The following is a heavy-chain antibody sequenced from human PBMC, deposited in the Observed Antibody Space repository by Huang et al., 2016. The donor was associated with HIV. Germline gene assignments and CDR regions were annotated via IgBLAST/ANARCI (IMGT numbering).Heavy chain of an antibody. Sequence: QVQLQQWGAGLLKPSETLSLTCAVYGGSFSGYYWSWIRQPPGKGLEWIGEINDSGRTDYNPSLKSRVTTSVDTSKNQFALMLSSVTAADTAVYYCARGRSGIAAAVYWYFDLWGRGTLVTVSS. CDR1: GGSFSGYY. CDR3: ARGRSGIAAAVYWYFDL. J-gene: IGHJ2*01. D-gene: IGHD6-13*01. CDR2: INDSGRT. V-gene: IGHV4-34*01.